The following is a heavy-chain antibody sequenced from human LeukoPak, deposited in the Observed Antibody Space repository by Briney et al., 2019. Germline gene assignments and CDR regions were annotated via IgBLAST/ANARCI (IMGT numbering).Heavy chain of an antibody. Sequence: GGSVPHSCAASGLTFTSYTMNWVRPAPGKGLEWVSSISSTSSYIYYTDSVKGRFTNSRDNAKNSLYLQMNSLRAEDTAVYYCARVAGYCSSTSNCYSDYWGQRTLVTVSS. CDR1: GLTFTSYT. J-gene: IGHJ4*02. CDR3: ARVAGYCSSTSNCYSDY. V-gene: IGHV3-21*01. CDR2: ISSTSSYI. D-gene: IGHD2-2*01.